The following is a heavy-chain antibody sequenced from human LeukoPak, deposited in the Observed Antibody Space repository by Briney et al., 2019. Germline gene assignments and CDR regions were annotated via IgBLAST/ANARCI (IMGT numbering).Heavy chain of an antibody. J-gene: IGHJ4*02. CDR2: IKSKTDGGTT. Sequence: GGSLRLSCAASGFTFSNAWMSWVRQAPGKGLEWVGRIKSKTDGGTTDYAAPVKGRFTISRDDSKNTLYLQMNSLRAEDTAVYYCARGGDSYGYVDYWGQGTLVTVSS. V-gene: IGHV3-15*01. CDR1: GFTFSNAW. D-gene: IGHD5-18*01. CDR3: ARGGDSYGYVDY.